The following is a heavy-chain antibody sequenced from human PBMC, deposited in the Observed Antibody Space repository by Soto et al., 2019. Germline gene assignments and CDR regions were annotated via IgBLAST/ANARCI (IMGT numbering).Heavy chain of an antibody. J-gene: IGHJ4*02. CDR3: ARDGVGATTFRGYFDY. CDR2: IYYSGST. CDR1: GGPISSYY. Sequence: SETLSLTCTVSGGPISSYYWSWIRQPPGKGLEWIGYIYYSGSTNYNPSLKSRVTISVDTSKNQFSLKLSSVTAADTAVYYCARDGVGATTFRGYFDYWGQGTLVTVSS. D-gene: IGHD1-26*01. V-gene: IGHV4-59*12.